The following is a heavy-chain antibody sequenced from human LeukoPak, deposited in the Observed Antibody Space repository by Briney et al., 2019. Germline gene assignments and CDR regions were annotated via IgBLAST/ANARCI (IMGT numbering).Heavy chain of an antibody. D-gene: IGHD2-15*01. CDR1: GSTFSSYA. V-gene: IGHV3-23*01. CDR2: ISGSGGTT. CDR3: AKAGDIVVVVAAVDY. Sequence: GGSLRLSCAASGSTFSSYAMNWVRQAPGKGLEWVPAISGSGGTTYYADSVKGRFIISRDNSKNTLYLQMDSLRAGDTAVYSCAKAGDIVVVVAAVDYWGQGTLVTVSS. J-gene: IGHJ4*02.